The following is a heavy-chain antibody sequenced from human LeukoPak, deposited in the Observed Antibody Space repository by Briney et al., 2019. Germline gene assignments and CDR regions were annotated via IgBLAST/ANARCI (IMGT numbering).Heavy chain of an antibody. V-gene: IGHV3-23*01. CDR2: ISASGYST. Sequence: GGSLRLSCAASGFTFSSYAMSWVRQAPGKGLEWVSAISASGYSTYYADSVKGRFTISRDNSKKTLYLQMNSLRAEDTAVYYCAKVGGSSSWYLKYDNWGQGTLVTVSS. D-gene: IGHD6-13*01. CDR1: GFTFSSYA. J-gene: IGHJ4*02. CDR3: AKVGGSSSWYLKYDN.